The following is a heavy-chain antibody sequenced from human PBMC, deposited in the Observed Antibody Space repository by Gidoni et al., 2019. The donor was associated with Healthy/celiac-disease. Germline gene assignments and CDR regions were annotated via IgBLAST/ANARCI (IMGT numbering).Heavy chain of an antibody. CDR3: SRDQAVQGGSMDV. Sequence: VQLQESGPGLVEPSQTLSLTCTVSGGSISSGDYYWSWIRQPPGKGLEWIGYLYYSGSTYYNPSLKSRVTISVDTAKNQFYLKLSSVTAADTAGYYCSRDQAVQGGSMDVWGKGTTVTVSS. CDR2: LYYSGST. CDR1: GGSISSGDYY. D-gene: IGHD1-1*01. V-gene: IGHV4-30-4*01. J-gene: IGHJ6*03.